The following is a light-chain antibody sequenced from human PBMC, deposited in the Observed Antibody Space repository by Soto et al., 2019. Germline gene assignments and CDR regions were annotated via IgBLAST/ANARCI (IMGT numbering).Light chain of an antibody. V-gene: IGLV2-14*01. CDR2: EVS. J-gene: IGLJ2*01. CDR3: CSYTSSHTLV. CDR1: SSDVGAYNY. Sequence: QSVRTQPASVSGSPGQSMNISCTGTSSDVGAYNYVSWYQQHPDTAPKIMIFEVSDRPAGVYNRFSGYKSGNKASLTISGLKAEDYADDYGCSYTSSHTLVFGGGTDLIVL.